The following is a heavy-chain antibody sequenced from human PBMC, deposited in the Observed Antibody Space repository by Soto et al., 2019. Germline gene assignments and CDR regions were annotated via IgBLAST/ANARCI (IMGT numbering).Heavy chain of an antibody. CDR2: IYYSGST. CDR3: ARTNVDIVARIPAYFDY. CDR1: GGSISSSSYY. V-gene: IGHV4-39*01. J-gene: IGHJ4*02. D-gene: IGHD5-12*01. Sequence: QLQLQESGPGLVKPSETLSLTCTVSGGSISSSSYYWGWIRQPPGKGLEWIGSIYYSGSTYYNPSLKSRVTISIDTSNTQFSLNLNSVTAADTAGYYCARTNVDIVARIPAYFDYWGQGTLVTVSS.